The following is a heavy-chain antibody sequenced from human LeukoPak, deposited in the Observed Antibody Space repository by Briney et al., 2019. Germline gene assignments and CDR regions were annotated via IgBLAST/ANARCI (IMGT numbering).Heavy chain of an antibody. CDR1: GGSIDITNY. Sequence: PGTLSLTCGVSGGSIDITNYWSWVRQAPGKGLEWIGEISHDGTTNHNPSLRSRVAMSLDRANNQFSLSLTSVTAADTAVYYCTREDRPFCPFAYWGQGVLVTVSS. CDR3: TREDRPFCPFAY. V-gene: IGHV4-4*03. CDR2: ISHDGTT. J-gene: IGHJ4*02. D-gene: IGHD3-22*01.